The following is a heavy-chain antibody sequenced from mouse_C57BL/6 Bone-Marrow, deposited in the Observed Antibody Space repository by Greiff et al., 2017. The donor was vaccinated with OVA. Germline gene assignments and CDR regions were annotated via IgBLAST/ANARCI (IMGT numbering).Heavy chain of an antibody. CDR2: INPNNGGP. J-gene: IGHJ1*03. V-gene: IGHV1-26*01. CDR3: ARPLEYYGSSYWYFDV. D-gene: IGHD1-1*01. CDR1: GYTFTDYY. Sequence: EVQLQQSGPELVKPGASVKISCKASGYTFTDYYMNWVKQSHGKSLEWIGDINPNNGGPSYNQKFKGKATLTVDKSSSTAYMELRSLTSEDSAVYYCARPLEYYGSSYWYFDVWGTGTTVTVSS.